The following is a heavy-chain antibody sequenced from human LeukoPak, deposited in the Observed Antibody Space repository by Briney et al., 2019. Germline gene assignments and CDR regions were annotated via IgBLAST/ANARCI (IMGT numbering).Heavy chain of an antibody. J-gene: IGHJ3*02. CDR3: ARLVVVVAASDAFDI. V-gene: IGHV4-39*07. Sequence: PSETLSLTCTVSGGSISSSSYYWGWIRQPPGKGLEWIGSIYYSGSTYYNPSLKSRVTISVDTSKNQFSLKLSSVTAADTAVYYCARLVVVVAASDAFDIWGQGTMVTVSS. CDR1: GGSISSSSYY. CDR2: IYYSGST. D-gene: IGHD2-15*01.